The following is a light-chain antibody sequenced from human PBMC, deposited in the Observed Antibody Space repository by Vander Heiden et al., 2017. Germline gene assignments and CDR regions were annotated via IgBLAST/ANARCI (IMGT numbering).Light chain of an antibody. CDR1: ALPKQY. CDR2: KDT. J-gene: IGLJ3*02. V-gene: IGLV3-25*03. Sequence: SYELTQPPSVSVSPGQTARNTCSGDALPKQYAYWYQQKPGQAPVLVIDKDTERPSGIPERFSGSSSGTTVTLTISGVQSEDEADYYCQSADSSGARGVFGGGTKLTVL. CDR3: QSADSSGARGV.